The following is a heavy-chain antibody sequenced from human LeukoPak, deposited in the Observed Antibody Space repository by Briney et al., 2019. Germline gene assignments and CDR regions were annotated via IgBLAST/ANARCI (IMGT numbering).Heavy chain of an antibody. Sequence: ASVKVSCKGSGYTFTSYSISWVRQAPGKGLEWMGGFDPEDGETIYAQKFQGRVTMTEDTSTDTAYMELSSLRSEDTAVYYCAAYCSGGSCYAEFDYWGQGTLVTVSS. D-gene: IGHD2-15*01. J-gene: IGHJ4*02. CDR1: GYTFTSYS. CDR3: AAYCSGGSCYAEFDY. V-gene: IGHV1-24*01. CDR2: FDPEDGET.